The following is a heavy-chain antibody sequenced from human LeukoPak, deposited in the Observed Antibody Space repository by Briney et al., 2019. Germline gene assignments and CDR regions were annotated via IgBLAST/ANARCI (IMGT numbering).Heavy chain of an antibody. J-gene: IGHJ3*02. CDR2: IWFDGSNK. V-gene: IGHV3-33*01. Sequence: GGSLRLSCAASGFTFSNYAMHWVRQAPGKGLEWVAVIWFDGSNKYHADSVKGRFTISRDNSENTLYLQVISLRAEDTAVYYCARGPSIAARYDAFDIWGQGTMVTVSS. CDR3: ARGPSIAARYDAFDI. D-gene: IGHD6-6*01. CDR1: GFTFSNYA.